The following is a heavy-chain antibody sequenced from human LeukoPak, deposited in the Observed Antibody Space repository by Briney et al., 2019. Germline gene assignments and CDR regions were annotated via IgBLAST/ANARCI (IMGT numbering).Heavy chain of an antibody. D-gene: IGHD5-12*01. Sequence: GESLRLSCAASGFTFSSYSINWVRMAQPQGLELVSFISSSSSSYIYYTDSVKGRFTISRDNAKNSLYLQMNRLRAADTAVYYCVNSGYDSSQFGMVVWGQGTTVTVSS. V-gene: IGHV3-21*01. CDR1: GFTFSSYS. CDR2: ISSSSSSYI. J-gene: IGHJ6*02. CDR3: VNSGYDSSQFGMVV.